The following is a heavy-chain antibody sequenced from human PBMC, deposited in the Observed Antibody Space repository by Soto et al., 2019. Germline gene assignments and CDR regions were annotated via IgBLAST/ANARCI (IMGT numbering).Heavy chain of an antibody. J-gene: IGHJ4*02. Sequence: ASEKVSCKASGYTFTSNYMHWVRQAPGQGLEWMGIINPSGGSTSYAQKFQGRVTMTRDTSTSTVYMELSSLRSEDTAVYYCARGLATRAGYSSSWYPYWGQGTLVTVSS. CDR1: GYTFTSNY. D-gene: IGHD6-13*01. CDR2: INPSGGST. V-gene: IGHV1-46*03. CDR3: ARGLATRAGYSSSWYPY.